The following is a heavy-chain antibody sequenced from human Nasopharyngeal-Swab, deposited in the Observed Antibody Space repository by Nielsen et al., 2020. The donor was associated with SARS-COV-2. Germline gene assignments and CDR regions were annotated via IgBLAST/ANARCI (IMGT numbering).Heavy chain of an antibody. CDR1: GFTFSSYA. Sequence: GESLKISCAASGFTFSSYAMHWVRQAPGKGLEWVSSISSSSSYIYYADSVKGRFTISRDNAKNSLYLQMNSLRAEDTAVYYCARRYDYYFDYWGQGTLVTVSS. V-gene: IGHV3-21*01. CDR2: ISSSSSYI. J-gene: IGHJ4*02. D-gene: IGHD3-16*01. CDR3: ARRYDYYFDY.